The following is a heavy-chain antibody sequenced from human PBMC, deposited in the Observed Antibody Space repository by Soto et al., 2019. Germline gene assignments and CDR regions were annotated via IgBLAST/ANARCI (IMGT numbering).Heavy chain of an antibody. CDR1: GGSMSSYY. CDR2: ISYSGRT. D-gene: IGHD2-15*01. CDR3: GRSYCRDGVSCKWFDP. J-gene: IGHJ5*02. Sequence: QVQLQESGPGLVKPSETLSLTCTVSGGSMSSYYWSWIRQPPGKGLEWIGYISYSGRTKYNSPLKSRVTISVDTSKNQFSLKLTSVTAADTAVYYCGRSYCRDGVSCKWFDPWGQGTLVTVPS. V-gene: IGHV4-59*01.